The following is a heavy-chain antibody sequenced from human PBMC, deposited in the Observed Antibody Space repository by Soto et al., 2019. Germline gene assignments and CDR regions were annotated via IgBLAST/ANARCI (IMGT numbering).Heavy chain of an antibody. CDR3: GRGRGYSNAWGSYYSGMDV. J-gene: IGHJ6*02. CDR1: RDSLRSSNGC. D-gene: IGHD6-19*01. CDR2: IYYGGST. Sequence: SVTRCRSCIVPRDSLRSSNGCLGWIRQPPGQVLEWSGSIYYGGSTYYNPSLKSRVTISVDRSKNQFSLKLISVTAADTAVYFCGRGRGYSNAWGSYYSGMDVWGQGTTVNDSS. V-gene: IGHV4-39*07.